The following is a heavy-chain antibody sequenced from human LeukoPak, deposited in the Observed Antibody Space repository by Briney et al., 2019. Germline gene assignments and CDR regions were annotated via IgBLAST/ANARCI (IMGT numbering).Heavy chain of an antibody. CDR3: ARQEFGHYDFWSGYLYFDY. J-gene: IGHJ4*02. CDR2: INHSGST. CDR1: GGSFSGYY. Sequence: SETLSLTCAVYGGSFSGYYWSWIRQPPGKGLEWIGEINHSGSTNYNPSLKSRVTISVDTSKNQFSLKLSSVTAADTAVYYCARQEFGHYDFWSGYLYFDYWGQGTLVTVSS. D-gene: IGHD3-3*01. V-gene: IGHV4-34*01.